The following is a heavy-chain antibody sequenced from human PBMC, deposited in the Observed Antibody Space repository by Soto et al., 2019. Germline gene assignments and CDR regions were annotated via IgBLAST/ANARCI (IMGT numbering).Heavy chain of an antibody. CDR3: ARARVLLWLGETENGSWFDP. J-gene: IGHJ5*02. CDR1: GGSISSGVYY. V-gene: IGHV4-61*08. D-gene: IGHD3-10*01. CDR2: IYYSGST. Sequence: SETLSLTCTVSGGSISSGVYYWSWIRQPPGKGLEWIGYIYYSGSTNYNPSLKSRVTISVDTSKNQFSLKLSSVTAADTAVYYCARARVLLWLGETENGSWFDPGGQQTLVTVS.